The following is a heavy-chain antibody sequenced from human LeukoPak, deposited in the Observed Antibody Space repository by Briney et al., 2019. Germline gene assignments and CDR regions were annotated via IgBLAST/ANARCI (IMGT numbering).Heavy chain of an antibody. CDR2: ISGSGGST. J-gene: IGHJ4*02. Sequence: GRSLRLSCAASGFTFSSYAMSWVRQAPGKGLEWVSAISGSGGSTYYADSVKGRFTISRDNSKNTLYLQMNSLRAEDTAVYYCAKDRSSDYYDSSGYRNWGQGTLVTVSS. D-gene: IGHD3-22*01. V-gene: IGHV3-23*01. CDR1: GFTFSSYA. CDR3: AKDRSSDYYDSSGYRN.